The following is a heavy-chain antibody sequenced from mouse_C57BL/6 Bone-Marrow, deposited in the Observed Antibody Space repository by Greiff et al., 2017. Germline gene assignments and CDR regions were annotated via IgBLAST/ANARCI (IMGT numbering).Heavy chain of an antibody. CDR2: ISRGGSYT. V-gene: IGHV5-6*02. Sequence: EVKLVESGGDLVKPGGSLKLSCAASGFTFSSYGMSWVRQTPDKRLEWVATISRGGSYTYYPDRVKGRFTISRDNAKNTLYLQMSSLKSEDTAMYYCARQKGAMDYWGQGTSVTVSS. J-gene: IGHJ4*01. CDR3: ARQKGAMDY. CDR1: GFTFSSYG.